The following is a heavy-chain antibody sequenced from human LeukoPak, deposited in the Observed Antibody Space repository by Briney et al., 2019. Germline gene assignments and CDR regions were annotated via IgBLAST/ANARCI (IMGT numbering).Heavy chain of an antibody. Sequence: PGGSLRLSCAAPGFTFSIYGMHWVSQAPGKRLGWVAVIWYDVSNKYYADSVKGRFTISRDNSKNTLYLQMNSLRAEDTAVYYCARDQMVQGVIYYFDYWGQGTLVTVSS. CDR2: IWYDVSNK. CDR3: ARDQMVQGVIYYFDY. CDR1: GFTFSIYG. J-gene: IGHJ4*02. D-gene: IGHD3-10*01. V-gene: IGHV3-33*01.